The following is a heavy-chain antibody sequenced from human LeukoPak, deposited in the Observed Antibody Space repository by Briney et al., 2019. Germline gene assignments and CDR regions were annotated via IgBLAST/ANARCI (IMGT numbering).Heavy chain of an antibody. CDR3: ARVFGSSTFDY. CDR2: IRSSSTTI. J-gene: IGHJ4*02. Sequence: GGSLRLSCAASGFTFSDYYMSWIRQAPGKGLEWVSYIRSSSTTIYYTDSVKGRFTISRDNAKNSLYLQMNSLRAEDTAIYYCARVFGSSTFDYWGQGTLVTVSS. V-gene: IGHV3-11*04. CDR1: GFTFSDYY. D-gene: IGHD6-6*01.